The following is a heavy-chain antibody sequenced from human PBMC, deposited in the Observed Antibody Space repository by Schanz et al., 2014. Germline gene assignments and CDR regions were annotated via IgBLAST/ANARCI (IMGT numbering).Heavy chain of an antibody. Sequence: EVQLVESGGGLVQPGGSLRLSCAASGFTFNSYAMTWVRQAPGKGLEWVSSISHSGGSKYYADSVKGRFTISRDNSKNTLYLQMNSLRAEDTAVYYCARDVEGYDGGGGGFDPWGQGTLVTVSS. V-gene: IGHV3-23*04. CDR1: GFTFNSYA. CDR3: ARDVEGYDGGGGGFDP. D-gene: IGHD2-21*01. CDR2: ISHSGGSK. J-gene: IGHJ5*02.